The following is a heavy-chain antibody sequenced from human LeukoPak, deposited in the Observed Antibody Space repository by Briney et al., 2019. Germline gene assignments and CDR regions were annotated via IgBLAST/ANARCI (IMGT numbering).Heavy chain of an antibody. V-gene: IGHV1-2*02. D-gene: IGHD3-22*01. CDR2: INPNSGDT. J-gene: IGHJ4*02. CDR3: ARGIGDSSGFLILLLYFDY. CDR1: GYTFTDYC. Sequence: GASVKVSCKASGYTFTDYCMHWVRQAPGQGLEWMGWINPNSGDTDYAQSFQGRVTMTRDTSINTAYMDLSSLRSDDTAVYYCARGIGDSSGFLILLLYFDYWGQGTVVTVSS.